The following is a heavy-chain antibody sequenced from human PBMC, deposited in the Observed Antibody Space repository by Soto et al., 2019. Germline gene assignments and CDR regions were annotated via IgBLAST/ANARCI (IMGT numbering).Heavy chain of an antibody. Sequence: PGGSLRLSCAASGFTFSSYAMHWVRQAPGKGLEWVAVISYDGSNKYYADSVKGRFTISRDNSKNTLYLQMNSLRAEDTAVYYCARVRDYGDLDYWGQGTLVTVSS. CDR1: GFTFSSYA. V-gene: IGHV3-30-3*01. J-gene: IGHJ4*02. CDR3: ARVRDYGDLDY. D-gene: IGHD4-17*01. CDR2: ISYDGSNK.